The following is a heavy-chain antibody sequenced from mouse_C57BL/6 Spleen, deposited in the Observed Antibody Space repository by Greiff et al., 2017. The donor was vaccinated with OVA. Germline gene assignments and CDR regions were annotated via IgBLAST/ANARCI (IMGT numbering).Heavy chain of an antibody. CDR3: ASTVLASPYWYFDV. D-gene: IGHD1-1*01. CDR2: FYPGSGSI. J-gene: IGHJ1*03. V-gene: IGHV1-62-2*01. Sequence: VQLQESGAELVKPGASVKLSCKASGYTFTEYTIHWVKQRSGQGLEWIGWFYPGSGSIKYNEKFKDKATLTADKSSSTVYMELSSLTSDDSAVYFCASTVLASPYWYFDVWGTGTTVTVSS. CDR1: GYTFTEYT.